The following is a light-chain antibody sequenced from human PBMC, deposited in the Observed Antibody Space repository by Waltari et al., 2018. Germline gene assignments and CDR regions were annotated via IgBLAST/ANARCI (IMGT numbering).Light chain of an antibody. CDR2: RNN. Sequence: QSVLTQPPSASGTPGQRVTISCSGSSSNIGSNYLYWYHQLPGTAPKLLRYRNNQRAAGVPERFSGSKSGTSASLAISGRRSEDEADYYCASWDDILSGVLFGGGTKLSVL. V-gene: IGLV1-47*01. CDR1: SSNIGSNY. J-gene: IGLJ2*01. CDR3: ASWDDILSGVL.